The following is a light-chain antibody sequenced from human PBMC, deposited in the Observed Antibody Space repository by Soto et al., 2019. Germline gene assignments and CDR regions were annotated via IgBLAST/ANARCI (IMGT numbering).Light chain of an antibody. Sequence: DIQMTQSPSTVSAYVGDRVTITCRASQSISSWLAWYQQKPGKAPKLLIYEASNLESGVPSRFSGSGSGTEFILTISSLQPDDSATYYCQQYTSFSWTFGQGTKVDI. CDR2: EAS. CDR1: QSISSW. CDR3: QQYTSFSWT. J-gene: IGKJ1*01. V-gene: IGKV1-5*01.